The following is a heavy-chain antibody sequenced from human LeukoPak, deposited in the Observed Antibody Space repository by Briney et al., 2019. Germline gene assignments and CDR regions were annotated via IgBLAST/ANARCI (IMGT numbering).Heavy chain of an antibody. Sequence: PSETLSLTCAVSGASIRSGNYHWGWIRQPPGKALEWIGSLSSGGDTFYSASLKSRVTISADTSENQFSLKLSSVTAADTAVYYWAREPLRSYCSSTSCPRGDAFDIWGQGTMVTVSS. CDR1: GASIRSGNYH. CDR3: AREPLRSYCSSTSCPRGDAFDI. V-gene: IGHV4-39*07. D-gene: IGHD2-2*01. J-gene: IGHJ3*02. CDR2: LSSGGDT.